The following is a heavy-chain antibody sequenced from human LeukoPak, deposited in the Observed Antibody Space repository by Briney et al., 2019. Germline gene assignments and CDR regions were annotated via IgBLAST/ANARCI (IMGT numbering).Heavy chain of an antibody. CDR1: GFTFSSYE. CDR2: ISSSGSTI. V-gene: IGHV3-48*03. D-gene: IGHD3-10*01. J-gene: IGHJ4*02. CDR3: ASALSDYYGSGSSDY. Sequence: GGSLRLSCAASGFTFSSYEMNWARQAPGKGLEWVSYISSSGSTIYYADSVKGRFTISRDNAKHSLYLQMNSLRAEDTAVYYCASALSDYYGSGSSDYWGQGTLVTVSS.